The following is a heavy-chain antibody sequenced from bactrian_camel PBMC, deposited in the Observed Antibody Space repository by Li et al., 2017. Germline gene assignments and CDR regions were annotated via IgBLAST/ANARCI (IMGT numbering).Heavy chain of an antibody. J-gene: IGHJ4*01. CDR1: RGTVPNYY. V-gene: IGHV3S53*01. Sequence: HVQLVESGGGSVQAGGSLTLSCATSRGTVPNYYMGWFRQAPGKEREGVATIDTDGKPSYANSVKGRFTISKDNAKNTVHLQMNSLKPEDTAMYFCTQGTQVTVS. CDR2: IDTDGKP.